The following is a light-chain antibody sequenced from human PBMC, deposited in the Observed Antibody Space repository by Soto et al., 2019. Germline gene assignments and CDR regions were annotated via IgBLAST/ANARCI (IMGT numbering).Light chain of an antibody. V-gene: IGKV3-20*01. CDR1: QSVSSSY. CDR3: QQYGSSPLT. J-gene: IGKJ4*01. CDR2: DVS. Sequence: EIELTQSPGTLSLSPGERATLSCRASQSVSSSYLAWYQQKPGQAPRLLIYDVSNRATGIPARFSGSGSGTDFTLTISRLEPEDFAVYYCQQYGSSPLTFGGGTKVDIK.